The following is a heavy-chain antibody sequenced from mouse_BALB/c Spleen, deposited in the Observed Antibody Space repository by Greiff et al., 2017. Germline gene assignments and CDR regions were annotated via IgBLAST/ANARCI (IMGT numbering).Heavy chain of an antibody. D-gene: IGHD2-14*01. CDR3: ARGRYEGAMDY. CDR2: ISSGSSTI. J-gene: IGHJ4*01. Sequence: EVKVVESGGGLVQPGGSRKLSCAASGFTFSSFGMHWVRQAPEKGLEWVAYISSGSSTIYYADTVKGRFTISRDNPKNTLFLQMTSLRAEDTAMYYCARGRYEGAMDYWGQGTSVTVSS. V-gene: IGHV5-17*02. CDR1: GFTFSSFG.